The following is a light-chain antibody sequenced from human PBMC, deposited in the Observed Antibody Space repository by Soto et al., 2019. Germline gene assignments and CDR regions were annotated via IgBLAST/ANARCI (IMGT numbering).Light chain of an antibody. CDR1: SSNIGSNY. CDR3: AAWDDSLSGPV. Sequence: QSVLTQPPSASGTPGQRVTISCSGSSSNIGSNYVYWYQQLPGTAPKLLIYRNNQRPSGVPERFSGSKSGTSASLAISGPRSEDEADYYCAAWDDSLSGPVFGGGTKLTVL. V-gene: IGLV1-47*01. J-gene: IGLJ2*01. CDR2: RNN.